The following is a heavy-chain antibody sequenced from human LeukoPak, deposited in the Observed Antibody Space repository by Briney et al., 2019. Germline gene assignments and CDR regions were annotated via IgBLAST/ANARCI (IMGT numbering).Heavy chain of an antibody. CDR3: ARERYSGSLYYFDY. CDR1: GFTVSSSY. CDR2: IYSVGST. D-gene: IGHD1-26*01. V-gene: IGHV3-66*01. J-gene: IGHJ4*02. Sequence: GGSLRLSCAASGFTVSSSYMSWVRQAPGKGLEWVSVIYSVGSTYYADSVKGRFTISRDNSKSTLYLQMNSLRAEDTAVYYCARERYSGSLYYFDYWGQGTLVTVSS.